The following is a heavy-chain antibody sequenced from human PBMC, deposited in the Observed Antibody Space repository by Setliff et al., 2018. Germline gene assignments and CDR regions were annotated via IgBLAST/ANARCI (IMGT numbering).Heavy chain of an antibody. J-gene: IGHJ4*02. CDR3: AKPQVELRWGFES. V-gene: IGHV3-NL1*01. D-gene: IGHD1-7*01. Sequence: TFSNYGMHWVRQAPGKGLEWVSTIYSGDRNTFYTDSVKGRFTIFRDGSKNTLFLQMTSLRAEDTAVYYCAKPQVELRWGFESWGQGTPVTVS. CDR2: IYSGDRNT. CDR1: TFSNYG.